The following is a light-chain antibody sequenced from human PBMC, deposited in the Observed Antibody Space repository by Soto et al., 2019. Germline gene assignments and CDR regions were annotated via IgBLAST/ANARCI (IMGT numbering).Light chain of an antibody. J-gene: IGLJ2*01. V-gene: IGLV2-14*01. Sequence: QSALTQPASVSGSPGQSITISCTGTSSDIGTYSYVSWYQQHPGKAPKLMIYEVSNRPSGVSNRFSGSKSGNTASLTISGLQAEDEADYYCSSYTTSSTLNVVFGGGTKVTVL. CDR1: SSDIGTYSY. CDR2: EVS. CDR3: SSYTTSSTLNVV.